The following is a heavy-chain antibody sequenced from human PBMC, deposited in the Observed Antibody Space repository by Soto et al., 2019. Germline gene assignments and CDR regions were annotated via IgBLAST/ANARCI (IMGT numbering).Heavy chain of an antibody. V-gene: IGHV3-30*09. CDR3: ASQGLGARRYHYTHLDV. D-gene: IGHD1-1*01. CDR1: GFTFRDYL. Sequence: QVHLVESGGDVVQPGRSLRLSCAASGFTFRDYLIHWVRQATGKGLEWATLISNDETTKYIADSVKGRFAISRDNSKNTVNLQIHSLSPEDTAIYYSASQGLGARRYHYTHLDVWGQGTTVTFSS. CDR2: ISNDETTK. J-gene: IGHJ6*02.